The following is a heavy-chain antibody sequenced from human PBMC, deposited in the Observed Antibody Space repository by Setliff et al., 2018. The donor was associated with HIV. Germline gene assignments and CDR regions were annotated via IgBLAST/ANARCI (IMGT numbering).Heavy chain of an antibody. Sequence: SETLSLTCTVFGGSIRNYYWSWVRQAPGKELEWIGYISHSGSTNYNPSPRSRVTISLDMSKNQFSLKLKSMTAADTAVYYCAREKYSTDWTQQNAFDLWGQGIKVTVSS. D-gene: IGHD6-13*01. CDR1: GGSIRNYY. CDR3: AREKYSTDWTQQNAFDL. CDR2: ISHSGST. J-gene: IGHJ3*01. V-gene: IGHV4-59*12.